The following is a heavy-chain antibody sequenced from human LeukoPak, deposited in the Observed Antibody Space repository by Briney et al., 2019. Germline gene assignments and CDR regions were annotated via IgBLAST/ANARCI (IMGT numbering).Heavy chain of an antibody. CDR3: AAGSGWSSDY. D-gene: IGHD6-19*01. CDR1: GFTSSTYW. V-gene: IGHV3-7*03. Sequence: PGLSLGLSCAASGFTSSTYWMTWVRQAPGKGLEWVANIQHDGSERNYMESVKGRFTIARDNAKKSLYLQMNNLRAEDTAVYYCAAGSGWSSDYWGQGTLVTVSS. CDR2: IQHDGSER. J-gene: IGHJ4*02.